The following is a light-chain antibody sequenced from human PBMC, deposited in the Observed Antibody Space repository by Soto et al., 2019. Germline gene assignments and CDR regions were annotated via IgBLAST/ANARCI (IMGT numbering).Light chain of an antibody. V-gene: IGLV1-40*01. CDR2: GNS. J-gene: IGLJ1*01. CDR1: SSNIGANYD. Sequence: QSVLTQPPSVSGAPGQRVTISCTGSSSNIGANYDVHWYQHLPGTAPKLLIYGNSNRPSGVPDRFSGSKSGTSASLAITGLQAEDEADYYCQSYDSSLSGYVVGTGTKVTAL. CDR3: QSYDSSLSGYV.